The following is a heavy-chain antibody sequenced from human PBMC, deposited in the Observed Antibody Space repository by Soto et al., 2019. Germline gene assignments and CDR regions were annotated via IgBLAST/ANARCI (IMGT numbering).Heavy chain of an antibody. J-gene: IGHJ6*02. Sequence: QVQLVQSGAEVKKPGSSVKISCKASGGTFSSYAISWVRQAPGQGLEWMGGIIPIFGTANYAQKFQGRVTITADESTSTAYMELSSLRSEDTAVYYCASGWELATGYYYGMDVWGQGTTVTVSS. D-gene: IGHD1-26*01. V-gene: IGHV1-69*01. CDR2: IIPIFGTA. CDR1: GGTFSSYA. CDR3: ASGWELATGYYYGMDV.